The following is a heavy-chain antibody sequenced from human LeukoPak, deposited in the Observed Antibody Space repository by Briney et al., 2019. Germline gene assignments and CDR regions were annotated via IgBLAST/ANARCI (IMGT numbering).Heavy chain of an antibody. CDR2: INPNSGGT. CDR3: ATSTPRGDDAFDI. J-gene: IGHJ3*02. D-gene: IGHD3-16*01. Sequence: GASVKVSCKASGYTFTGYYMHWVRQAPGQGLEWMGWINPNSGGTNYAQKFQGWVTMTRDSSISTAYMELSRLRSDDTAVYYCATSTPRGDDAFDIWGQGTMVTVSS. V-gene: IGHV1-2*04. CDR1: GYTFTGYY.